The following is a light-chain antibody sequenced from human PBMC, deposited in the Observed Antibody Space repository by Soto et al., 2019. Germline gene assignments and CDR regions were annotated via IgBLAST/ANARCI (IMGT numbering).Light chain of an antibody. J-gene: IGKJ5*01. CDR3: QQYGNYYT. CDR2: DAS. CDR1: QSISTW. V-gene: IGKV1-5*01. Sequence: DIQMTQSPSTLSASVGDRVTITCRASQSISTWLAWYQQKPGKAPNLLIYDASILESGVPSRFSGSGSGTEFTLTITSLQPDDSATYYCQQYGNYYTFGHGTRLEIK.